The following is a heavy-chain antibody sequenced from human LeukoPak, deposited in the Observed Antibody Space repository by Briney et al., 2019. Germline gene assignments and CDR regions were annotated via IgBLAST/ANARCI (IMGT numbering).Heavy chain of an antibody. CDR3: ARDRNSGWYDFFYFDY. CDR1: GFTFSSYW. CDR2: IKQDGSEK. V-gene: IGHV3-7*01. D-gene: IGHD6-19*01. J-gene: IGHJ4*02. Sequence: GGSLRLSCAASGFTFSSYWMSWVRQAPGKGLEWVANIKQDGSEKYYVDSVKGRFTISRDNAKNSLYLQMNSLRAEDTAVYYCARDRNSGWYDFFYFDYWGQGTLVTVSS.